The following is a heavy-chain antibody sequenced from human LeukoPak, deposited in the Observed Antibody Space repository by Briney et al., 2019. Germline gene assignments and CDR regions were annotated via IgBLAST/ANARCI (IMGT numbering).Heavy chain of an antibody. CDR1: GGSISNYY. CDR3: ARSPESDYGIDY. V-gene: IGHV4-59*01. CDR2: IYYSGST. Sequence: SETLSLTCTVSGGSISNYYWSWIRQPPGKGLEWIGFIYYSGSTNYNPSLKSRVTISVDTSKNQFSLKVRSVTPADTAVYYCARSPESDYGIDYWGQGTLVTVSS. J-gene: IGHJ4*02. D-gene: IGHD4-17*01.